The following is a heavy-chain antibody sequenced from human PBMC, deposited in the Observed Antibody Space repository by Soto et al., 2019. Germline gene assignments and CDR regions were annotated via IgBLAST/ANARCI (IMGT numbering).Heavy chain of an antibody. D-gene: IGHD1-26*01. CDR2: IGGPGGDRT. CDR1: AFTFSNYA. J-gene: IGHJ4*02. CDR3: VRRSWLHWEPFDY. Sequence: EVQLLESGGDFVQPGGSLRLSCAASAFTFSNYAMGWVRQAPGKGLEWVSTIGGPGGDRTYYADPVKGRFAISRDNSKDTVYLQMNSLRADDTAVYYCVRRSWLHWEPFDYWGQGTLVSVSS. V-gene: IGHV3-23*01.